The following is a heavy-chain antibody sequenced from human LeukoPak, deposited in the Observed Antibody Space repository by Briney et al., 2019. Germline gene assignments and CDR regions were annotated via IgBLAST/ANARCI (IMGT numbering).Heavy chain of an antibody. Sequence: GESLMISCKCSGFDFTAYVIAWVREIPGKVLEWMGNIYPGDSNGRYSPSLQGQVTKPADKSITTVYLQWSSLKASDTAMYYCARHFHSALCGFWGQGSLVTVFS. J-gene: IGHJ4*02. CDR3: ARHFHSALCGF. V-gene: IGHV5-51*01. D-gene: IGHD5-12*01. CDR1: GFDFTAYV. CDR2: IYPGDSNG.